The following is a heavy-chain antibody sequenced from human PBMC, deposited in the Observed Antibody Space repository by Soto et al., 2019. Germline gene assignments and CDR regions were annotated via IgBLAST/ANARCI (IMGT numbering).Heavy chain of an antibody. V-gene: IGHV4-30-4*01. CDR2: IYYSGRT. CDR1: GGSISSGDYY. D-gene: IGHD3-3*02. Sequence: QVQLQESGPGLVKPSQTLSLTCTVSGGSISSGDYYWSWIRQPPGKGLEGIGYIYYSGRTYYNPSXXSXVXXSVDTSKNQFVLTLSSVTAADTAVYYCARGVASDYWGQGTLVTVSS. CDR3: ARGVASDY. J-gene: IGHJ4*02.